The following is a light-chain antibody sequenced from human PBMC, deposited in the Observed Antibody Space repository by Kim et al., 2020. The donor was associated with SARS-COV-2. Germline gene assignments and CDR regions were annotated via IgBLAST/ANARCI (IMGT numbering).Light chain of an antibody. CDR3: QQSYSLPYT. J-gene: IGKJ2*01. CDR1: QSITTY. CDR2: AAS. V-gene: IGKV1-39*01. Sequence: DIQMTQTPSSLSASVGDRVTITCRASQSITTYVNWYHQKPGKAPNLLIYAASSLESGVPSRFSGSASGTDVTLTISSLQPEDSGTYYCQQSYSLPYTFGQGTTVEI.